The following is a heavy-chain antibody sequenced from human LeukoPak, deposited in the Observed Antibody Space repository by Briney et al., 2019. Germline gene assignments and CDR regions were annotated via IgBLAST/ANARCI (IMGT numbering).Heavy chain of an antibody. D-gene: IGHD3-22*01. CDR2: IIPIFGTA. Sequence: ASVKVACKASGGTFSSYAISWVRQAPGQGLEWRGGIIPIFGTANYAQKFQRRVTITTDESMSTAYMELSSLRSEDTAVYYCARTALRGNYDSNGYYYGNIDYWGQGTLVTVSS. CDR1: GGTFSSYA. CDR3: ARTALRGNYDSNGYYYGNIDY. V-gene: IGHV1-69*05. J-gene: IGHJ4*02.